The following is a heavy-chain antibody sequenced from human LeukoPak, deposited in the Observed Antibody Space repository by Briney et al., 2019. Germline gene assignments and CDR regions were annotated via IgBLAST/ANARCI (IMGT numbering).Heavy chain of an antibody. V-gene: IGHV3-7*01. CDR3: ARDRRYYYDSSGYYYTDY. D-gene: IGHD3-22*01. J-gene: IGHJ4*02. Sequence: QPGGSLRLSCAASGFTFSSYWMSWVRQAPGKWLEWVANIKQDGSEKYYVDSVKGRFTISRDNAKNSLYLQMNSLRAEDTAVYYCARDRRYYYDSSGYYYTDYWGQGTLVTVSS. CDR1: GFTFSSYW. CDR2: IKQDGSEK.